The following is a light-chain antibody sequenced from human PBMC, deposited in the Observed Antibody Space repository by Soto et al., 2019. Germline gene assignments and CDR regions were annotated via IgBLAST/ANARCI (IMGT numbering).Light chain of an antibody. V-gene: IGKV3-11*01. CDR3: QQRSNWPLT. J-gene: IGKJ4*01. CDR1: QSVSSY. Sequence: EIVLTQSPATLSLSPGERATLSCRASQSVSSYLAWYQQKPGQAPTLLIYDASNRATGIPARFSGSGSGTDLALAISSLEPEDFAVYYCQQRSNWPLTFGGGNKVEIK. CDR2: DAS.